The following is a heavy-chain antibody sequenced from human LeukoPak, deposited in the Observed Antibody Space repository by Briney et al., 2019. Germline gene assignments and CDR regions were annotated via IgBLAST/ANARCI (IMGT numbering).Heavy chain of an antibody. CDR3: ARQPQHEAYFDY. Sequence: GGSLRLSCVASGFTFDRFWMSWVRQAPGRGLEWVANIKADASEEKYLDSVKGRFKISRDNAEDSLFLQMNSLRAEDTAVYYCARQPQHEAYFDYWGQGALVTVSS. V-gene: IGHV3-7*01. CDR1: GFTFDRFW. J-gene: IGHJ4*02. CDR2: IKADASEE.